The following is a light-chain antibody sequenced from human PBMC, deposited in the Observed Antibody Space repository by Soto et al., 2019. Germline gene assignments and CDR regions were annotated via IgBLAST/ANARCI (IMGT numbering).Light chain of an antibody. CDR1: QTVRNNY. J-gene: IGKJ4*01. CDR2: AAS. CDR3: QQFSRYPLT. Sequence: FLLTQSPGTLSLSPGERATLSCRASQTVRNNYLAWYQQNPGQAPRLLIYAASSRATGIPDRFSGGGSGTDFTLTISRLEHEDLTVYYCQQFSRYPLTFGGGTKVDIK. V-gene: IGKV3-20*01.